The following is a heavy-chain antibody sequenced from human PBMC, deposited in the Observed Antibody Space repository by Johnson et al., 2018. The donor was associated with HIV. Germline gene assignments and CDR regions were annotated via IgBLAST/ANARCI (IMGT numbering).Heavy chain of an antibody. CDR3: ARPAYSGTWTDAFDI. D-gene: IGHD1-26*01. J-gene: IGHJ3*02. CDR2: ISSSGSTI. Sequence: EQLVESGGGLVQPWGSLRVSCAASVFTFSNAWMSWVRQAPGKGLEWVSYISSSGSTIYYADSVKGRFTISRDNSKNTLYLQINSLRAEDTAVYYCARPAYSGTWTDAFDIWGQGTMVTVSS. V-gene: IGHV3-48*01. CDR1: VFTFSNAW.